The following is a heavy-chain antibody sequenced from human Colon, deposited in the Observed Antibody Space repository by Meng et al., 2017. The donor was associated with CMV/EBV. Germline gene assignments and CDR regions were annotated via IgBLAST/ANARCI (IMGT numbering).Heavy chain of an antibody. Sequence: GSLRLSCTVSGGSISSYYWSWIRQPPGKGLEWIGYIYYSGSTNYNPSLKSRVTISVDTSKNQFSLKLSSVTAADTAVYYCAREAAASSYYYYYGMDVWGQGTTVTVSS. J-gene: IGHJ6*02. CDR3: AREAAASSYYYYYGMDV. CDR2: IYYSGST. V-gene: IGHV4-59*01. CDR1: GGSISSYY. D-gene: IGHD6-13*01.